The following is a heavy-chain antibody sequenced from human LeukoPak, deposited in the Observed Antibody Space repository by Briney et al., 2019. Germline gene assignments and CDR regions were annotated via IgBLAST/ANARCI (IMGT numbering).Heavy chain of an antibody. CDR3: AREAGAGNWFDA. Sequence: ASVKVSCKASGYSFNHHYIHRVRQAPRQALEGVGGNNPNTWGTEYPQRLERRVTMPRDTSISTVYMEPETRKFDHTAVYYSAREAGAGNWFDAWGQGSLVTVSS. CDR1: GYSFNHHY. J-gene: IGHJ5*02. CDR2: NNPNTWGT. V-gene: IGHV1-2*02. D-gene: IGHD6-13*01.